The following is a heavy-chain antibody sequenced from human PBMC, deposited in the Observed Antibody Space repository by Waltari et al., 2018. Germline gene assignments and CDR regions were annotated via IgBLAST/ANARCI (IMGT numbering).Heavy chain of an antibody. CDR3: ARSRYSSGWYDWFDP. CDR1: GFSISSAYY. J-gene: IGHJ5*02. D-gene: IGHD6-19*01. Sequence: QVQLQESGPGLVKPSETLSLTCGVPGFSISSAYYWGWIRQPPGKGLEWIGSIYHSGSTYYNPSRKSRVTISVDTSKNQFSLKLSSVTAADTAVYYCARSRYSSGWYDWFDPWGQGTLVTVSS. CDR2: IYHSGST. V-gene: IGHV4-38-2*01.